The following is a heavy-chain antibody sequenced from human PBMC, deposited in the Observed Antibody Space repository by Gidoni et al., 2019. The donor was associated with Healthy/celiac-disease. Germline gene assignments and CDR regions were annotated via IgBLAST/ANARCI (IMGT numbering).Heavy chain of an antibody. CDR3: FAVRGSYFHYYYYGMDV. CDR1: GGSISSSSYY. J-gene: IGHJ6*02. D-gene: IGHD2-21*01. Sequence: QLQLQESGPGLVKPSETLSLTCTVSGGSISSSSYYWGWIRQPPGKGLEWIGSIYYSGSTYYNPSLKSRVTISVDTSKNQFSLKLSSVTAADTAVYYCFAVRGSYFHYYYYGMDVWGQGTTVTVSS. V-gene: IGHV4-39*01. CDR2: IYYSGST.